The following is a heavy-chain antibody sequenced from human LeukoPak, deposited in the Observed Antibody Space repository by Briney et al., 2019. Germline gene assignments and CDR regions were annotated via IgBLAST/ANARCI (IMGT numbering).Heavy chain of an antibody. V-gene: IGHV3-23*01. CDR3: ARGGSYLSAFDI. CDR1: AFTFSSYA. Sequence: GGSLRLSCAASAFTFSSYAMSWVRQAPGKGLEWVSSISTSDGTTYYADSVKGRFTISRDNSKNTLYLQMNSLRAEDTAVYYCARGGSYLSAFDIWGQGTMVTVSS. CDR2: ISTSDGTT. J-gene: IGHJ3*02. D-gene: IGHD1-26*01.